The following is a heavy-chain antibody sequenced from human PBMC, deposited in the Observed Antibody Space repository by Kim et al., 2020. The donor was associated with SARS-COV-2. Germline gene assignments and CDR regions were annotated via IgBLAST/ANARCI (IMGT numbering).Heavy chain of an antibody. V-gene: IGHV4-61*02. CDR3: AREGSGSYSAPFDY. CDR2: IYTSGST. Sequence: SETLSLTCTVSGGSISSGSYYWSWIRQPAGKGLEWIGRIYTSGSTNYNPSLKSRVTISVDTSKNQFSLKLSSVTAADTAVYYCAREGSGSYSAPFDYWGQGTPVTVSS. J-gene: IGHJ4*02. D-gene: IGHD3-10*01. CDR1: GGSISSGSYY.